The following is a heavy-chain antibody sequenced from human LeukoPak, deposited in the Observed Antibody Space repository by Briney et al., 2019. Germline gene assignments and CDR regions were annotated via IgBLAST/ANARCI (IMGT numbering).Heavy chain of an antibody. D-gene: IGHD3-22*01. CDR1: GGTFSSYA. CDR3: ATTRYYYDSSDAFDI. J-gene: IGHJ3*02. CDR2: IIPIFGTA. Sequence: ASVKVSCKASGGTFSSYAISWVRQAPGQGLEWRGRIIPIFGTANYAQKFQGRVTITADKSTSTAYMELSSLRSEDTAVYYCATTRYYYDSSDAFDIWGQGTMVTVSS. V-gene: IGHV1-69*06.